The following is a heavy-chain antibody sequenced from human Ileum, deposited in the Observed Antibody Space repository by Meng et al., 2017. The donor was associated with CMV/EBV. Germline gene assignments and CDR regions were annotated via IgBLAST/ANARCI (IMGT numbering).Heavy chain of an antibody. CDR3: MKGHVTN. D-gene: IGHD2-21*02. V-gene: IGHV3-30-3*01. CDR2: ILYDGNIK. CDR1: GFTVSRGA. J-gene: IGHJ4*02. Sequence: ERVVGSGGGVVQPGRSMGLSCAASGFTVSRGAMHWVRQAPGKGVEWGAVILYDGNIKYYADSVKGRFTIYRDISKNTMYLKMNSLRDEDTAVYYCMKGHVTNWGQGTLVTVSS.